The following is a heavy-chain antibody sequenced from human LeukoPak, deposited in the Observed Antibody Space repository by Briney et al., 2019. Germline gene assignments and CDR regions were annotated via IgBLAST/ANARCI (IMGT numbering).Heavy chain of an antibody. V-gene: IGHV3-23*01. D-gene: IGHD4-17*01. J-gene: IGHJ4*02. Sequence: GGSLRLSCEVSGFTFSSYAMNWVRQAPGKGLEWVSGISGSGGITFYADSVKGRFTISRDNSKDTLYLQVNSLRAEYMAVYYCATARTLRVTTSFDYWGQGTLVTVSS. CDR3: ATARTLRVTTSFDY. CDR1: GFTFSSYA. CDR2: ISGSGGIT.